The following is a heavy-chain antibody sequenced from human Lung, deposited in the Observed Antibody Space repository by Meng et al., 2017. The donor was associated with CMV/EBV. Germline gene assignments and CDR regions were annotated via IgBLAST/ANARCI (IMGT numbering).Heavy chain of an antibody. D-gene: IGHD1-26*01. CDR3: ARIVGGSYYGD. V-gene: IGHV2-70D*14. J-gene: IGHJ4*02. CDR2: IDWDDDK. CDR1: GFSLSTSGMR. Sequence: SGXXLVXPTQTLTLTCTFSGFSLSTSGMRVSWIRQPPGKALEWLARIDWDDDKFYSTSLKTRLTISKDTSKNQVVLTMTNMDPVDTATYYCARIVGGSYYGDWXPGNXVTGAS.